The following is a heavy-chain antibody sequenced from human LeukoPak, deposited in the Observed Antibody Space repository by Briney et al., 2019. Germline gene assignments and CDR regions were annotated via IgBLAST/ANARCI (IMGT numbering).Heavy chain of an antibody. CDR2: ISGSGVST. Sequence: GGSLRLSCAASGFTFSTYAMSWVRQAPGKGLEWVSAISGSGVSTYYADSVKGRFTISRDTSNNTLYLQMNSLRAEYTAVYYCARVYYYDSSGLDYWGQGTLVTVSS. J-gene: IGHJ4*02. CDR1: GFTFSTYA. V-gene: IGHV3-23*01. D-gene: IGHD3-22*01. CDR3: ARVYYYDSSGLDY.